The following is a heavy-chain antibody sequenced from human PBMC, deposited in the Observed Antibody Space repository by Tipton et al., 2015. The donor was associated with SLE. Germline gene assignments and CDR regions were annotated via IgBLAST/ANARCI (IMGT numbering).Heavy chain of an antibody. J-gene: IGHJ4*02. CDR2: ISSSSSTI. CDR1: GFTFNTYS. D-gene: IGHD5-18*01. CDR3: ARDRPHTAMIFDC. Sequence: SLRLSCAASGFTFNTYSMNWVRQAPGKGLEWVSYISSSSSTIFYADSVKGRFTISRDNAKNSLYLQMNSLRAEGTALYYCARDRPHTAMIFDCWGQGRLVTVSS. V-gene: IGHV3-48*01.